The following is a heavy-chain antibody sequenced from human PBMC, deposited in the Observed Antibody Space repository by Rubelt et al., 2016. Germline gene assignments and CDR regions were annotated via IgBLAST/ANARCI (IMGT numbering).Heavy chain of an antibody. CDR1: GFTVSSVW. D-gene: IGHD3-22*01. Sequence: EARGGLVQPGGSLRLSCVASGFTVSSVWMHWGRQVPGKGLVWVSRINDDVSSTTKAYADSVEGRFTISRDYAKNTLYLEMNSLRAEDTAVYYCARGRGGYDSSGYYYDYYGMDVWGPGTTVTVSS. CDR2: INDDVSST. J-gene: IGHJ6*02. V-gene: IGHV3-74*02. CDR3: ARGRGGYDSSGYYYDYYGMDV.